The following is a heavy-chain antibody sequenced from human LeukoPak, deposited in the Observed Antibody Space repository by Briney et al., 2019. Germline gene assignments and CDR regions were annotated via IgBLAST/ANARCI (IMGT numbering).Heavy chain of an antibody. V-gene: IGHV4-39*01. Sequence: SETRSLTCTVSGGSISSSSYYWGWIRQPPGKGLEWIGSIYYSGSTYYNPSLKSRVTISVDTSKNQFSLKLSSVTAADTAVYYCARQGRLTTFDYWGQGTLVTVSS. CDR1: GGSISSSSYY. CDR2: IYYSGST. D-gene: IGHD4-11*01. CDR3: ARQGRLTTFDY. J-gene: IGHJ4*02.